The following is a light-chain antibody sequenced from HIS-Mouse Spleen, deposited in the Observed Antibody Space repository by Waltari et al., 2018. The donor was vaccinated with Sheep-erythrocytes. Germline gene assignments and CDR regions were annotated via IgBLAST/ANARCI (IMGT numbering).Light chain of an antibody. CDR1: SSDVGSYNL. CDR3: CSYAGSSTPWV. J-gene: IGLJ3*02. V-gene: IGLV2-23*01. CDR2: EGS. Sequence: QSALTQPASVSGSPGQSITISCTGTSSDVGSYNLVSWYQHHPGKAPKLMIYEGSKRPSGVSNRFSGSKSGNTASLTISGLQAEDDADYYCCSYAGSSTPWVFGGGTKLTVL.